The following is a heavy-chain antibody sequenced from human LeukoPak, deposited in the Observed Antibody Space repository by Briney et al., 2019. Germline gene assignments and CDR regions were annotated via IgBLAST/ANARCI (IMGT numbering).Heavy chain of an antibody. V-gene: IGHV4-61*02. CDR3: ARLRYGGYSDY. Sequence: SQTPSLTRTVSGGSISSGSYYWSWIRQPPGKGLEWIGRIYTSGSTNYNPSLKSRVTISVDTSKNQFSLKLSSVTAADTAVYYCARLRYGGYSDYWGQGTLVTVSS. CDR1: GGSISSGSYY. CDR2: IYTSGST. J-gene: IGHJ4*02. D-gene: IGHD3-22*01.